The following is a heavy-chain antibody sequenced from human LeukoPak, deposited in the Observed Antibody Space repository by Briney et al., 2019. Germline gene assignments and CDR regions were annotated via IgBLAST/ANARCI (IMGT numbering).Heavy chain of an antibody. D-gene: IGHD6-19*01. V-gene: IGHV3-23*01. CDR3: AKDPTISGWPYFFDY. J-gene: IGHJ4*02. CDR2: ISGSGGST. Sequence: GGSLRLSCAASGFTFSSYAMSWVRRAPGKGLEWVSAISGSGGSTYYADSVKGRFTISRDNSKNTLYLQMNSLRAEDTAVYYRAKDPTISGWPYFFDYWGQGTLVTVSS. CDR1: GFTFSSYA.